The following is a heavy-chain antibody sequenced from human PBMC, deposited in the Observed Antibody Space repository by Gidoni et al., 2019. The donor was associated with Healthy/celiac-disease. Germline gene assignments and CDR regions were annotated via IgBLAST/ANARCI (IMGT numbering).Heavy chain of an antibody. CDR2: IYYSGST. D-gene: IGHD6-19*01. V-gene: IGHV4-39*01. Sequence: QLQLQESGPGLVKPSETLSLTCTVSGGSISSSSYYWGWIRQPPGKGLEWIGSIYYSGSTYYNPSLKSRVTISVDTSKNQFSLKLSSVTAADTAVYYCARHRRDQWLVLSNFDYWGQGTLVTVSS. CDR1: GGSISSSSYY. J-gene: IGHJ4*02. CDR3: ARHRRDQWLVLSNFDY.